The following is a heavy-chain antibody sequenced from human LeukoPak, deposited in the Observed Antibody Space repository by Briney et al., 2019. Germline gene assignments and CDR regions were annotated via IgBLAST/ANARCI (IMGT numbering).Heavy chain of an antibody. D-gene: IGHD6-13*01. CDR2: ISYDGSNK. J-gene: IGHJ4*02. CDR1: GFTFLSSA. V-gene: IGHV3-30*04. CDR3: AIGIAAAGRFDY. Sequence: GRSLRLSCAASGFTFLSSAMHWVRQAPGKGLEWVAVISYDGSNKYYADSVKGRFTISRDNSKNTLYLQMNSLRAEDTAVYYCAIGIAAAGRFDYWGQGTLVTVSS.